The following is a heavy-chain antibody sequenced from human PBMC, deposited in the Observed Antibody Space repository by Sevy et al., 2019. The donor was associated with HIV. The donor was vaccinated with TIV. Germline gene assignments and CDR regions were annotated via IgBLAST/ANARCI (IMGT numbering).Heavy chain of an antibody. Sequence: ASVKVSCRASGYTFTSYGISWVRQAPGKGLEWLGWISGYDGKTNYAQKVQGGVTRNTDTLTTKAYMELRGLRMDDTAVYYCARDRRVYDSSFGRADFWAQGTLVTVSS. CDR3: ARDRRVYDSSFGRADF. CDR1: GYTFTSYG. CDR2: ISGYDGKT. V-gene: IGHV1-18*01. D-gene: IGHD3-22*01. J-gene: IGHJ4*02.